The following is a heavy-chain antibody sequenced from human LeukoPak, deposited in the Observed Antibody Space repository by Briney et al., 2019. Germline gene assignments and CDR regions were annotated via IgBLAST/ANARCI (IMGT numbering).Heavy chain of an antibody. CDR3: ARDGSYYYDSSGYYSFDY. V-gene: IGHV1-18*01. J-gene: IGHJ4*02. CDR1: GYTFTSYG. Sequence: ASVKVSCKASGYTFTSYGISWVRQAPRQGLEWMGWISAYNGNTNYAQKLQGRVTMTTDTSTSTAYMELRSLRSDDTAVYYCARDGSYYYDSSGYYSFDYWGQGTLVTVSS. CDR2: ISAYNGNT. D-gene: IGHD3-22*01.